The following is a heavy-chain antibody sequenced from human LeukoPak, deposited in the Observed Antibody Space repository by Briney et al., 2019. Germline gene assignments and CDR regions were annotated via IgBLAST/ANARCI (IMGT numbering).Heavy chain of an antibody. CDR1: GFTFSSYG. J-gene: IGHJ4*02. Sequence: GGSLRLSCVASGFTFSSYGMHWVRQAPGKGLECVAVISYDGSNKYYADSVKGRFTISRDNSKNTLYLQMNSLRAEDTAVYYCARGSYYGSGSYYTSGTLFDYWGQGTLVTVSS. CDR3: ARGSYYGSGSYYTSGTLFDY. V-gene: IGHV3-30*03. D-gene: IGHD3-10*01. CDR2: ISYDGSNK.